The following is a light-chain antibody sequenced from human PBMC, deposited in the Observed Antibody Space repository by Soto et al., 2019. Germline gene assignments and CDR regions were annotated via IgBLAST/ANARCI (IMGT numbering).Light chain of an antibody. J-gene: IGLJ1*01. Sequence: QSALTQPASGSGSPGQSITISCSGTSSDVGFYNYVSWYQQHPGKAPKLMIYDVTNRPSGVSNRFSGSKSGNTASLTISGLQAEDEADYFCSSNTRSSTLIFGTGTKLTVL. CDR3: SSNTRSSTLI. CDR1: SSDVGFYNY. V-gene: IGLV2-14*01. CDR2: DVT.